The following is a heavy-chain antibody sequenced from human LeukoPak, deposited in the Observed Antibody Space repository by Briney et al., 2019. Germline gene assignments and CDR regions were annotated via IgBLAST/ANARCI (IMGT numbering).Heavy chain of an antibody. V-gene: IGHV1-69*13. D-gene: IGHD3-10*01. CDR3: ARGSYYGSGSYDY. J-gene: IGHJ4*02. Sequence: GASVKVSCKASGGTFSSYAISWVRPAPGQGLEGMGGIIPIFGTANYAQKFQGSVTITADESTSTAYMELSSLRSEDTAVYYCARGSYYGSGSYDYWSQGTLVTVSS. CDR2: IIPIFGTA. CDR1: GGTFSSYA.